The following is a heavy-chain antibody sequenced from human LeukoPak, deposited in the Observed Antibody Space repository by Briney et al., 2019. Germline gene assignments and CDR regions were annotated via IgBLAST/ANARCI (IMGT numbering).Heavy chain of an antibody. CDR1: GFTFSSDS. CDR2: ISSSGNTK. Sequence: PGGSLRLSCAGSGFTFSSDSMNWVRQAPGKGLEWVSYISSSGNTKHYVDSVKGRFTISRDNAKNSVYLQMNSLRNEDTAVYYCARDLTSVPTRWGRGTLVTVSS. J-gene: IGHJ4*02. CDR3: ARDLTSVPTR. D-gene: IGHD4-17*01. V-gene: IGHV3-48*02.